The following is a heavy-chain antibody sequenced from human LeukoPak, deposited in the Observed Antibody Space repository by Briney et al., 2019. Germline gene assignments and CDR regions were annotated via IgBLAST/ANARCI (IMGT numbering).Heavy chain of an antibody. V-gene: IGHV1-69*04. CDR2: IIPILGIA. Sequence: SVKVSCKASGGTFSSYTTSWVRQAPGQGLEWMGRIIPILGIANYAQKFQGRVTITADKSTSTAYMELSSLRSEDTAVYYCARDDGYYDFWSGSRWFDPWGQGTLVTVSS. D-gene: IGHD3-3*01. CDR1: GGTFSSYT. CDR3: ARDDGYYDFWSGSRWFDP. J-gene: IGHJ5*02.